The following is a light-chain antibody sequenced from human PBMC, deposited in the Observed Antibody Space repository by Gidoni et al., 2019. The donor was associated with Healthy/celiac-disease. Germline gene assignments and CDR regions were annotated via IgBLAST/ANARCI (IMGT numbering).Light chain of an antibody. CDR3: QQSYSTPQT. J-gene: IGKJ1*01. CDR2: AAS. CDR1: QSISSY. V-gene: IGKV1-39*01. Sequence: DTQMTQSPSSLSASVGDRVTITCRASQSISSYLNWYQQKPGKAPKLLIYAASSLQSGVPSRFSGSGSGTDFTLTISSLQPEDFATYYCQQSYSTPQTFXHXTKVEIK.